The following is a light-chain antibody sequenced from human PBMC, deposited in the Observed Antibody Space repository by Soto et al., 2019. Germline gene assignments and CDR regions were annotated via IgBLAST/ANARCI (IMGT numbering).Light chain of an antibody. CDR2: DAS. CDR3: LQYNFWPPLT. CDR1: QSVNSN. V-gene: IGKV3-15*01. Sequence: EIVMTQSPATLSVSPGERATLSCRASQSVNSNLAWYRQKPGQAPRLLISDASTRATGVPARFSGSGSGTDFTLTISSLQSEDSGIYYCLQYNFWPPLTFGGGTKVEIK. J-gene: IGKJ4*01.